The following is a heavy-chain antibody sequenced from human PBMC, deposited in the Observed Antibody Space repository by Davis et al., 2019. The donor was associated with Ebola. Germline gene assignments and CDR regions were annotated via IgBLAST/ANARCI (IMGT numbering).Heavy chain of an antibody. D-gene: IGHD6-13*01. V-gene: IGHV3-30*18. CDR1: GFSFNSYR. Sequence: PGGSLRLSCAATGFSFNSYRMHWVRQAPGKGLEWVAVISNDGSNQYYSDSVRGRFTISRDNSKNTLYLQMNSLRTEDTAVYFCAKPAAAGYYFDFWGQGTLVTVSS. CDR2: ISNDGSNQ. CDR3: AKPAAAGYYFDF. J-gene: IGHJ4*02.